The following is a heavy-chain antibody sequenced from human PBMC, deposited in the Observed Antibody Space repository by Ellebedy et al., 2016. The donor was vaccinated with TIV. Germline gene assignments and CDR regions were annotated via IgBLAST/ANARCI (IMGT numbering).Heavy chain of an antibody. CDR2: TSASGGSS. CDR1: GFTFSGYA. J-gene: IGHJ4*02. Sequence: GESLKISCAASGFTFSGYAMSWVRQAPGKGLEWVSGTSASGGSSYYADSVKGRFTISRDNSRNTLFLEMGSLKAEDTAVYHCARDYDNSNYYDFDYWGQGSLVTVSS. V-gene: IGHV3-23*01. CDR3: ARDYDNSNYYDFDY. D-gene: IGHD4-11*01.